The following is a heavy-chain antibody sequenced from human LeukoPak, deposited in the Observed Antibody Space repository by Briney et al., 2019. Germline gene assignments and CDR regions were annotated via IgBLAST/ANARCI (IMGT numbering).Heavy chain of an antibody. J-gene: IGHJ4*02. D-gene: IGHD3-22*01. CDR2: ISGSGGST. CDR1: GFTFSSYG. Sequence: GGTLRLSCAASGFTFSSYGMSWVRQAPGKGLEWVSAISGSGGSTYYADSVKGRFTISRDNAKNSLYLQMNSLRAEDTAVYYCARDPLIVPFDYWGQGTLVTVSS. CDR3: ARDPLIVPFDY. V-gene: IGHV3-23*01.